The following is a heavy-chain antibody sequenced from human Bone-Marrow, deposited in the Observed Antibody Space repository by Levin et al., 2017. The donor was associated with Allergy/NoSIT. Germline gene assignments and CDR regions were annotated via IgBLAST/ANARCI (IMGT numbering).Heavy chain of an antibody. CDR3: AKSATRDTAMVTDYYYYYGMDV. D-gene: IGHD5-18*01. V-gene: IGHV3-30*18. Sequence: LKISCAASGFTFSSYGMHWVRQAPGKGLEWVAVISYDGSNKYYADSVKGRFTISRDNSKNTLYLQMNSLRAEDTAVYYCAKSATRDTAMVTDYYYYYGMDVWGQGTTVTVSS. CDR1: GFTFSSYG. J-gene: IGHJ6*02. CDR2: ISYDGSNK.